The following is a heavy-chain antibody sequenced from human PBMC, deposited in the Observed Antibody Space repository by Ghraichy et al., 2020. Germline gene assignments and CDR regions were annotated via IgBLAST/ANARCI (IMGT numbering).Heavy chain of an antibody. V-gene: IGHV3-23*01. CDR1: GFTFSSYA. CDR3: AKGVLAIFGVVISNFDY. J-gene: IGHJ4*02. Sequence: SLRLSCAASGFTFSSYAMSWVRQAPGKGLEWVSAISGSGGSTYYADSVKGRFTISRDNSKNTLYLQMNSLRAEDTAVYYCAKGVLAIFGVVISNFDYWGQGTLVTVSS. CDR2: ISGSGGST. D-gene: IGHD3-3*01.